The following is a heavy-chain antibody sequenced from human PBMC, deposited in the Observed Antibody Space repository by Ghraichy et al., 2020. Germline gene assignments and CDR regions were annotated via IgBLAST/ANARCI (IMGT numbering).Heavy chain of an antibody. Sequence: GGSLRLSCAASGFTFSSFAMHWVRQAPGKGLEWVSGSSGYGGRIYYADSVKGRFTISRDNSKNTLYLQMDSLTAEDTAVNYCVKDSGDNVDIWKRDRFGSFDTWGQGTVVTVTS. D-gene: IGHD3-3*01. CDR1: GFTFSSFA. V-gene: IGHV3-23*01. CDR3: VKDSGDNVDIWKRDRFGSFDT. CDR2: SSGYGGRI. J-gene: IGHJ3*02.